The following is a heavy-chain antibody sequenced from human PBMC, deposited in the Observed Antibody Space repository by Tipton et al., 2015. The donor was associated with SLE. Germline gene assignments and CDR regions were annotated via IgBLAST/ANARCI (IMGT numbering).Heavy chain of an antibody. CDR2: VFYSGNT. D-gene: IGHD2-2*02. V-gene: IGHV4-39*07. CDR3: AREDSSSWFYTRFDP. J-gene: IGHJ5*02. CDR1: GGSISSSSYY. Sequence: TLSLTCTVSGGSISSSSYYWGWIRQPPGKGLEWIGSVFYSGNTYYNESLQSRVTISIDTSKNHFSLKLYSVTAADTAVYYCAREDSSSWFYTRFDPWGQGTLVTVSS.